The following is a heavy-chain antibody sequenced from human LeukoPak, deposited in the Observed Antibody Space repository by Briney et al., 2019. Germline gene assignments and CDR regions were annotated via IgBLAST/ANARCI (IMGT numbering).Heavy chain of an antibody. CDR2: IYYSGST. J-gene: IGHJ6*02. V-gene: IGHV4-59*08. CDR1: GGSISSYY. Sequence: SETLSLTCTVSGGSISSYYWSWVRQPPGKGLEWIGYIYYSGSTNYNPSLKSRVTISVDTYKNPFSLKLSSVTAADPAVYYCATLYDSSGYYQRHYYHGMDVWGQGTTVTVSS. CDR3: ATLYDSSGYYQRHYYHGMDV. D-gene: IGHD3-22*01.